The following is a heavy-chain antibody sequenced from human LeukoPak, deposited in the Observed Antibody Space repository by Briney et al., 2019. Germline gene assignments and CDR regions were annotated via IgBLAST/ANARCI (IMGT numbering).Heavy chain of an antibody. CDR1: GYTFTSYG. J-gene: IGHJ4*02. Sequence: ASVKVSCKASGYTFTSYGISWVRQAPGQGLEWMGWISAYNGNTKYAQNLQGRVTTTTDTSTSTAYMELRSLRSDDTAMYYCARQSTGSYYSPIDYWGQGTLVTVSS. CDR2: ISAYNGNT. D-gene: IGHD1-26*01. V-gene: IGHV1-18*01. CDR3: ARQSTGSYYSPIDY.